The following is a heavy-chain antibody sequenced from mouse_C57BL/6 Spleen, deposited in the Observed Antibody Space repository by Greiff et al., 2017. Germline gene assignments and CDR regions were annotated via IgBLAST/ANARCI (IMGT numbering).Heavy chain of an antibody. CDR2: IYPGGGYT. CDR3: AIYDGYFDY. V-gene: IGHV1-63*01. J-gene: IGHJ2*01. D-gene: IGHD2-3*01. CDR1: GYTFTNYW. Sequence: VKLMESGAELVRPGTSVKMSCKASGYTFTNYWIGWAKQRPGHGLEWIGDIYPGGGYTNYNEKFKGKATLTADKSSSTAYMQFSSLTSEDSAIYYCAIYDGYFDYWGQGTTLTVSS.